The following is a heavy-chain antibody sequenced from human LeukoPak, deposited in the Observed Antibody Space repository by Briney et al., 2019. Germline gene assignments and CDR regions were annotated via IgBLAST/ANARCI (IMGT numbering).Heavy chain of an antibody. CDR3: ARVLGGYECDVFDI. D-gene: IGHD5-12*01. Sequence: ASVKVSCKASGYTFTGYYMHWVRQAPGQGPEWMGWINPNSGGTNYAQKFQGRVTMTRDTSISTAYMELSRLRSDDAAVYYCARVLGGYECDVFDIWGQGTMVTVSS. V-gene: IGHV1-2*02. J-gene: IGHJ3*02. CDR1: GYTFTGYY. CDR2: INPNSGGT.